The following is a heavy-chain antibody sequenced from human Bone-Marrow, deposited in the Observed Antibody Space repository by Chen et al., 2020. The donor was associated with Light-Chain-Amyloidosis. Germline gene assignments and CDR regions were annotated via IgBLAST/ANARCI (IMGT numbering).Heavy chain of an antibody. CDR3: ARGPIAAAFVGYFDY. D-gene: IGHD6-13*01. J-gene: IGHJ4*02. CDR1: GFTFSSYD. V-gene: IGHV3-48*03. Sequence: EVQLVESGGGLVQPGGSLRLSCAASGFTFSSYDMNWVRQAPGKGLEWVSYISSSGSTIYSADSVKGRFTISRDNAKNSLYLQMNSLRAEDTAVYYCARGPIAAAFVGYFDYWGQGTLVTVSS. CDR2: ISSSGSTI.